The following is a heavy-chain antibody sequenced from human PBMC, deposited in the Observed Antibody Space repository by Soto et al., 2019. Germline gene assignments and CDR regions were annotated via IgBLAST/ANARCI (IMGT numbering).Heavy chain of an antibody. CDR3: ARDLYCGRDCYNPGADSYYGMDL. CDR2: SYYSGST. V-gene: IGHV4-59*01. J-gene: IGHJ6*02. D-gene: IGHD2-21*02. Sequence: SSETLSLTCTVSGGSISSYYWSWIRQPPGKGLEWIGYSYYSGSTNYNPSLKSRVTISVDTSKNQFSLKLSSVTAADTAVYYCARDLYCGRDCYNPGADSYYGMDLWCEGTTVTAS. CDR1: GGSISSYY.